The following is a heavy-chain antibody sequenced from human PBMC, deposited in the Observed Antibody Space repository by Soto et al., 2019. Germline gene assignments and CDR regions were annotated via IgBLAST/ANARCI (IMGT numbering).Heavy chain of an antibody. CDR3: ARDGGGYCSSTSCYPVGYSYGDESSFDY. Sequence: GGSLRLSCAASGFTFSSYGMHWVRQAPGKGLEWVAVIWYDGSNKYYADSVKGRFTISRDNSKNTLYLQMNSLRAEDTAVYYCARDGGGYCSSTSCYPVGYSYGDESSFDYWGQGTLVTVSS. D-gene: IGHD2-2*01. CDR1: GFTFSSYG. V-gene: IGHV3-33*01. CDR2: IWYDGSNK. J-gene: IGHJ4*02.